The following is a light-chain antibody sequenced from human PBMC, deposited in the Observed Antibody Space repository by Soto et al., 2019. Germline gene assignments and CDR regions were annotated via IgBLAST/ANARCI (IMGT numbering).Light chain of an antibody. CDR2: GAS. Sequence: EILMTQSPATLSVSPGERATLSCRASQSVRSNLAWYHQKPGQAPRLLIFGASTRATGIPARFSGSGSGTQFTLTISRLEPEDFAVYYCQQYGSSGTFGQGTKVDI. V-gene: IGKV3-15*01. CDR3: QQYGSSGT. CDR1: QSVRSN. J-gene: IGKJ1*01.